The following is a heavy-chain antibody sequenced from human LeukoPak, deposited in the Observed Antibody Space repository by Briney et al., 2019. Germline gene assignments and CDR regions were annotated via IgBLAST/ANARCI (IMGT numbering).Heavy chain of an antibody. CDR2: IYYSGST. Sequence: SSETLSLTCTVSGGSISSYYWSWIRQPPGKGLEWIGYIYYSGSTNYNLSLKSRVTISVDTSKNQFSLKLSSVTAADTAVYYCARLRGVFDYWGQGTLVTVSS. CDR1: GGSISSYY. D-gene: IGHD3-10*01. J-gene: IGHJ4*02. V-gene: IGHV4-59*08. CDR3: ARLRGVFDY.